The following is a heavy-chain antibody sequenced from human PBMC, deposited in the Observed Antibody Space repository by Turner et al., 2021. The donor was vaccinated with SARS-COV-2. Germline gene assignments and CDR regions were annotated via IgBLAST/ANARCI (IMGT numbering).Heavy chain of an antibody. CDR3: ARSYHTYYFDY. CDR1: GGSSTSSTYY. CDR2: IFSSGST. D-gene: IGHD2-2*01. J-gene: IGHJ4*02. V-gene: IGHV4-39*01. Sequence: QLQLQESGPGLVKPSETLSLTCTVSGGSSTSSTYYWGWIRQPPGRGLDWIGSIFSSGSTYYNPSLKSRVTISVDTSKNQFSLKLTSVTAADTAVYYCARSYHTYYFDYWGQGTLGTVSS.